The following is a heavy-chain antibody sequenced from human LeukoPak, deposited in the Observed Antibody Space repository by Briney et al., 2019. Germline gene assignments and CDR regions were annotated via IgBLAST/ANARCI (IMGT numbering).Heavy chain of an antibody. J-gene: IGHJ4*02. D-gene: IGHD2-15*01. CDR1: GGSISGYY. CDR2: INHTGGT. V-gene: IGHV4-34*01. Sequence: KSSESLSLSCTASGGSISGYYWICILQPPAKGLQEIGEINHTGGTNYNPSLKRRGTISSDTSQNHFSLKLISVPAADPTVYYYSRMDCSDGSCYSAYWGQGTLVTVSS. CDR3: SRMDCSDGSCYSAY.